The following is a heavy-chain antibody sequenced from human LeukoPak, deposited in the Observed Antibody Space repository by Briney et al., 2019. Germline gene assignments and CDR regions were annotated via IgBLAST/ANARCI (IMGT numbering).Heavy chain of an antibody. V-gene: IGHV3-20*04. CDR3: ARDLAADRRGYFDR. Sequence: PGGSLRLSCTASGFTFDNYAMNWVRQAPGKGLEWVSGIFWNGGKITYADSVKGRFTISRDNARNSLYLQMNSLRAEDTALCYCARDLAADRRGYFDRWGQGTLVIVSS. J-gene: IGHJ4*02. CDR2: IFWNGGKI. CDR1: GFTFDNYA. D-gene: IGHD6-13*01.